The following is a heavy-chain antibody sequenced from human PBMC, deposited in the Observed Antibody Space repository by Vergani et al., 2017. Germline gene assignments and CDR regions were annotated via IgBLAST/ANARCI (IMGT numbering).Heavy chain of an antibody. CDR2: INHSGST. Sequence: QVQLQQWGAGLLKPSETLSLTCAVYGGSFSGYYWSWIRQPPGKGLEWIGEINHSGSTNYNPSLKSRVTISVDTSKNQFSLKLSSVTAADTAVYYCASEDSGSYYPSWGQGTLVTVSS. V-gene: IGHV4-34*01. J-gene: IGHJ5*02. CDR3: ASEDSGSYYPS. CDR1: GGSFSGYY. D-gene: IGHD3-10*01.